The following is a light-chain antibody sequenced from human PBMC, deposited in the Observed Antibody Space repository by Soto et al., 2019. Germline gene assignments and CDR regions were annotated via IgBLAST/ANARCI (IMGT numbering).Light chain of an antibody. Sequence: QSVLTQPPSASGTPGQRVTISCSGSSSNIGSYTVNWYQQLPGAAPKLLIYINDQRPSGVPDRFSGSKSGTSASRAISGLESEDEADYYCAAWDDSLTGVVFGGGTMVTVL. J-gene: IGLJ2*01. V-gene: IGLV1-44*01. CDR2: IND. CDR1: SSNIGSYT. CDR3: AAWDDSLTGVV.